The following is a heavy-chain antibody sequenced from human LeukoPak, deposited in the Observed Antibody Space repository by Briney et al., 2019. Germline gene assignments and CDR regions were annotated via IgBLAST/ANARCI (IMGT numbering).Heavy chain of an antibody. CDR3: ARDMVRGVIRYYFDY. CDR2: ISYDGSNK. D-gene: IGHD3-10*01. CDR1: GFTFKSYG. Sequence: PGRSLRLSCVASGFTFKSYGMHWVRQAPGKGLEWVAVISYDGSNKYYADSVKGRFTISRDNSKNTLYLQMNSLRAEDTAVYYCARDMVRGVIRYYFDYWGQGTLVTVSS. V-gene: IGHV3-30*19. J-gene: IGHJ4*02.